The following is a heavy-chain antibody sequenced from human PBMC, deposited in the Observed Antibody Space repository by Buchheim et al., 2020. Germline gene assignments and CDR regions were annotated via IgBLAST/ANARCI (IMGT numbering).Heavy chain of an antibody. D-gene: IGHD1-26*01. CDR3: ARHGGRYLHYFDY. Sequence: QLQLQESGPGLVKPSETLSLTCTVSGGSISSSRDYWGWIRQPPGKGLEWIGYIYYSGSTYYNPSLKSRVTISVDTSQTQFSLNLRSVTAANAAEYYCARHGGRYLHYFDYWGQG. J-gene: IGHJ4*02. CDR2: IYYSGST. V-gene: IGHV4-39*01. CDR1: GGSISSSRDY.